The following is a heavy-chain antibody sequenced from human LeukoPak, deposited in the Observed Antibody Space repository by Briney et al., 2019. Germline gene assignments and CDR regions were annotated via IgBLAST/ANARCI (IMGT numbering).Heavy chain of an antibody. V-gene: IGHV4-59*01. CDR1: GGSISTYY. CDR2: IYNSGST. CDR3: ARFKRAGGWSYFDY. D-gene: IGHD6-19*01. J-gene: IGHJ4*02. Sequence: SETLSLTCTVSGGSISTYYWSWIRQPPGKGLEWIGHIYNSGSTNYSPSLKSRVTISVDTSKNQFSLKLSSVTAADTAEYYCARFKRAGGWSYFDYWGQGTLVTVSS.